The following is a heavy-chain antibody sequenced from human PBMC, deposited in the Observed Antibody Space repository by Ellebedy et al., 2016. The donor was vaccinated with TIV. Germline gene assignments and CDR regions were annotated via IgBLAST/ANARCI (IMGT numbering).Heavy chain of an antibody. V-gene: IGHV1-2*02. CDR2: INPNSGGT. CDR1: GYTFTGYY. J-gene: IGHJ6*02. CDR3: ASVSEWFGELNLYYYGMDV. Sequence: AASVKVSCKASGYTFTGYYMHWVRQAPGQGLEWMGWINPNSGGTNYAQKFQGRVTMTRDTSISTAYMELSRLRSDDTAVYYCASVSEWFGELNLYYYGMDVWGQGTTVTVSS. D-gene: IGHD3-10*01.